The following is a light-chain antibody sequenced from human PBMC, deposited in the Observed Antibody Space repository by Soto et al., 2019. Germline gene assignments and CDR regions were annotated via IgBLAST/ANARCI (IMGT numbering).Light chain of an antibody. CDR1: QTFGSSY. CDR2: DAS. V-gene: IGKV3-20*01. J-gene: IGKJ4*01. Sequence: EIVLTHSPGTLSLSPGHRATLSCRASQTFGSSYLAWYQQKPGQPPSLLLYDASNRDTGIPDRFSGSGCGTDFTLTISRLEPEDFAVYYCQLNSCSPTFGGGTKVDIK. CDR3: QLNSCSPT.